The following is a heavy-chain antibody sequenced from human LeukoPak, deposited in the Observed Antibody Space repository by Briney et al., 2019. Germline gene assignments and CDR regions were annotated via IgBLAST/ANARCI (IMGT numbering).Heavy chain of an antibody. J-gene: IGHJ4*02. D-gene: IGHD3-22*01. Sequence: KPGESLKISCKVSGYSFTNYWIVLVRQMPGKGLEWRGISYPGVSDTRYSPSFQGQVTVSADKSITNAYLQWSSLKASDTAMYYCARRNYYDSRGYYCDYWGQGTLVTVSS. CDR1: GYSFTNYW. CDR2: SYPGVSDT. V-gene: IGHV5-51*01. CDR3: ARRNYYDSRGYYCDY.